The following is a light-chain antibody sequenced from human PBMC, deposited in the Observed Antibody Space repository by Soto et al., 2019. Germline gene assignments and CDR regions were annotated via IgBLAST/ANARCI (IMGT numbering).Light chain of an antibody. CDR3: EHRSNWPGT. J-gene: IGKJ4*01. V-gene: IGKV3-11*01. CDR2: DAS. CDR1: QSVSSY. Sequence: EIVLTQSPATLSLSPGERATLSCRASQSVSSYLASYQQKPGQAPRLLIYDASNRATGIPARFSGSGSGTDFTLTISSLEPEAFGVYYGEHRSNWPGTCSGGTMLDIK.